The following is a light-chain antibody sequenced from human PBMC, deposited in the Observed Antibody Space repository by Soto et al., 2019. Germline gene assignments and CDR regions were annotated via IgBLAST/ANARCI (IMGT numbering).Light chain of an antibody. CDR1: QSISSY. Sequence: DIQITQSPSSLSSSVGDRVTITFLASQSISSYLNWYQQKPGKAPKLLIYAAPSLQSGVPSRFSGSGSGTDFTLTISSLQPEDFATYYCQQSYSTPVTFGQGTKVDIK. CDR3: QQSYSTPVT. CDR2: AAP. V-gene: IGKV1-39*01. J-gene: IGKJ1*01.